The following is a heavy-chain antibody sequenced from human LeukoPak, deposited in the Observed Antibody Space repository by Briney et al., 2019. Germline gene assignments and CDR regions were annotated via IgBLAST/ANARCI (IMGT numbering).Heavy chain of an antibody. CDR1: GFTFSSYA. Sequence: PGGALRLSCAASGFTFSSYAMSWVRQAPGEGLEGVSAISGSGGSTYYADSVKGRFTISRDNSKNTLYLQMNSLRAEDTAVYYCATALGDQLLLIGALYFDYWGQGTLVTVSS. CDR2: ISGSGGST. D-gene: IGHD2-2*01. J-gene: IGHJ4*02. V-gene: IGHV3-23*01. CDR3: ATALGDQLLLIGALYFDY.